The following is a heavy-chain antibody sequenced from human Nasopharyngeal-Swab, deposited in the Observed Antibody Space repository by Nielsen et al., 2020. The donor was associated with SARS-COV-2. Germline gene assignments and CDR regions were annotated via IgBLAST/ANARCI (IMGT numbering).Heavy chain of an antibody. CDR1: GRSISSSTYY. J-gene: IGHJ6*02. CDR2: IYYSGST. D-gene: IGHD3-10*01. V-gene: IGHV4-39*01. CDR3: ARQRRGILLWFGETYYGMDV. Sequence: PGSLSLSCTVSGRSISSSTYYWGWIRQPPGKGLEGFGSIYYSGSTYYNPSLKSRVTISVDTSKNQFSLKLSSVTAADTAVYYCARQRRGILLWFGETYYGMDVWGQGTTVTVSS.